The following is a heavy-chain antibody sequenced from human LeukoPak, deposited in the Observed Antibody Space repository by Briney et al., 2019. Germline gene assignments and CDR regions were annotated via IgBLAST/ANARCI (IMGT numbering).Heavy chain of an antibody. CDR1: GFTFSSCG. CDR3: AKDLMRDRWFGES. J-gene: IGHJ5*02. D-gene: IGHD3-10*01. Sequence: GGSLRLSCPASGFTFSSCGMHWVRQAPGKGLEWVAFIRYEGSDKYYADSVKGRFSISRDNSKNTLYLEMNSLRVEDTAVYFCAKDLMRDRWFGESWGQGTLVTVSS. CDR2: IRYEGSDK. V-gene: IGHV3-30*02.